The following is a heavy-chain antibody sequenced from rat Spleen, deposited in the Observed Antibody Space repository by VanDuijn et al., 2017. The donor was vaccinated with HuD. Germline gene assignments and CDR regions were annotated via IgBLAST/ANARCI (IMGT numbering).Heavy chain of an antibody. D-gene: IGHD1-9*01. CDR1: GFTFSNYD. V-gene: IGHV5-25*01. Sequence: EVQLVESGGGLVQPGRSLKLSCAASGFTFSNYDMAWVRQAPAKGLEWVASISPSGDTTYYRDSVKGRFTVSRDNAKSTLYLQMDSLRSEDTATYYCARRHYGYTDYFDYWGQGVMVTVSS. CDR2: ISPSGDTT. CDR3: ARRHYGYTDYFDY. J-gene: IGHJ2*01.